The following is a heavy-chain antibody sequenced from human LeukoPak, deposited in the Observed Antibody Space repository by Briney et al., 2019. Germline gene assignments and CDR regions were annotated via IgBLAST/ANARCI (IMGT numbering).Heavy chain of an antibody. CDR2: IYTSGST. V-gene: IGHV4-4*07. D-gene: IGHD6-19*01. Sequence: SETLSLTCTVSGGSISSYYWSWIRQPAGKGLEWIGRIYTSGSTNYNPSLKSRVTISVDTSKNQFSLKLSSVTAADTAVYYCARQGRRKHRVAGHGIDAFDIWGQGTMVTVSS. CDR3: ARQGRRKHRVAGHGIDAFDI. J-gene: IGHJ3*02. CDR1: GGSISSYY.